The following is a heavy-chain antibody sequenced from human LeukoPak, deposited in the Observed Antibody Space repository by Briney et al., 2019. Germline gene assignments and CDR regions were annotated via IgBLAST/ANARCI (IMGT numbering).Heavy chain of an antibody. D-gene: IGHD3-22*01. CDR1: GGSISSSSYY. J-gene: IGHJ4*02. V-gene: IGHV4-39*01. Sequence: PSETLSLTCTVSGGSISSSSYYWGWIRQPPGKGLESIGSSYYSGSTYYNPSLKSRVTISVDTSKNQFTLQLSSVTAADTAVYSCARHYYDSSGYVDYWGQGTLVTVSS. CDR2: SYYSGST. CDR3: ARHYYDSSGYVDY.